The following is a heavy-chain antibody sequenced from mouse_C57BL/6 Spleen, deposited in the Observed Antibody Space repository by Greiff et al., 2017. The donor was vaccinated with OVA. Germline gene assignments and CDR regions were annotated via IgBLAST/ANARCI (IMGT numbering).Heavy chain of an antibody. Sequence: QVQLQQSGAELVMPGASVKLSCKASGYTFTSYWMHWVKQRPGQGLEWIGEIDPSDSYTNYNQKFKGKSTLTVDKSSSTAYMQLSSLTSEDSAVYYCARSLGRRYFDVWGTGTTVTVSS. CDR1: GYTFTSYW. CDR2: IDPSDSYT. D-gene: IGHD4-1*01. V-gene: IGHV1-69*01. CDR3: ARSLGRRYFDV. J-gene: IGHJ1*03.